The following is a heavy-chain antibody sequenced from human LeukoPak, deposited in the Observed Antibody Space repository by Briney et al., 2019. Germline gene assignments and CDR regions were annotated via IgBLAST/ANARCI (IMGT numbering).Heavy chain of an antibody. D-gene: IGHD2-2*01. V-gene: IGHV3-49*04. CDR2: IKTKPFGGTS. J-gene: IGHJ3*01. CDR3: TRHQSPYLDAFDV. CDR1: TFTFGDYP. Sequence: PGQSLRLSCTSATFTFGDYPLSWVRQAPGRGLEWITVIKTKPFGGTSEYAASVKGRFTFSRDDSKNIAYLQMNRLNTEDTAVYYCTRHQSPYLDAFDVWGQGTMVSVAS.